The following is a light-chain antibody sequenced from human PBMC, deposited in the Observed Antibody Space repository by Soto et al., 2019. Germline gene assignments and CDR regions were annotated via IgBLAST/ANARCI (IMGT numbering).Light chain of an antibody. Sequence: QSALTQPASVSGSPGQSITISCTGTTSDIGGYNYVSWYQQHPGKAPKLIIYEVSNRPSGVSNRFSGSKSGNTASLTISGLQAEDAADYYCSSYTRTNTLEFGGGTKLTVL. CDR3: SSYTRTNTLE. J-gene: IGLJ2*01. CDR2: EVS. V-gene: IGLV2-14*01. CDR1: TSDIGGYNY.